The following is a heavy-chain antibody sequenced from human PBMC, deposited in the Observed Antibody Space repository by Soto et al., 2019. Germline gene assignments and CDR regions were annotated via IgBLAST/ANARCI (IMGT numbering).Heavy chain of an antibody. J-gene: IGHJ4*02. CDR3: AKRGMSTVTSFFDY. CDR2: IDYSGST. V-gene: IGHV4-39*01. CDR1: AGSIGNTIAC. Sequence: SETLSLTCTVAAGSIGNTIACWARIRHTPGRGLEGIGIIDYSGSTFYNPSLKTRVPMSADPSQNQFSLRLSSVTAADTAVYYLAKRGMSTVTSFFDYWRKGTLVTVSS. D-gene: IGHD4-17*01.